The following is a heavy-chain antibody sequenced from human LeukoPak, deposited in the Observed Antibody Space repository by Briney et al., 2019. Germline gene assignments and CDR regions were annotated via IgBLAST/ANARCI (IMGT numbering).Heavy chain of an antibody. CDR1: GFTFSSYI. CDR2: ISSSSSYI. D-gene: IGHD3-10*01. V-gene: IGHV3-21*04. CDR3: AKDRGGRRYYYYYYMDV. Sequence: PRGSLRLSCAASGFTFSSYIMNWVRQAPRKGLEWVSSISSSSSYIYYTDSVKGRFTISRDNSKNTLYLQMNSLRAEDTAVYYCAKDRGGRRYYYYYYMDVWGKGTTVTVSS. J-gene: IGHJ6*03.